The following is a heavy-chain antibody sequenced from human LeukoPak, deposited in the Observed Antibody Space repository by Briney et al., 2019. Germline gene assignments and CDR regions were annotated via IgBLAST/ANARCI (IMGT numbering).Heavy chain of an antibody. J-gene: IGHJ4*02. CDR2: IYHSGST. V-gene: IGHV4-38-2*02. CDR3: ARESYGDQTPTTDY. CDR1: GYSISSGYY. Sequence: SETLSLTCTVSGYSISSGYYWGWIRQPPGKGLEWIGSIYHSGSTYYNPSLKSRVTISVDTSKDQFSLKLSSVTAADTAVYYCARESYGDQTPTTDYWGQGTLVTVSS. D-gene: IGHD4-17*01.